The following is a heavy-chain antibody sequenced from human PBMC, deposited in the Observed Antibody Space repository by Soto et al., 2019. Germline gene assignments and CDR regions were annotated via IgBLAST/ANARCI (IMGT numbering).Heavy chain of an antibody. Sequence: SETLSLTCTVSGGSISSYYWSWIRQPPGKGLEWIGYIYYSGSTNYNPSLKSRVTISVDTSKNQFSLKLSSVTAADTAVDYCASTGNNWNFDYWGQGTLVTVSS. D-gene: IGHD1-20*01. CDR1: GGSISSYY. J-gene: IGHJ4*02. CDR2: IYYSGST. CDR3: ASTGNNWNFDY. V-gene: IGHV4-59*01.